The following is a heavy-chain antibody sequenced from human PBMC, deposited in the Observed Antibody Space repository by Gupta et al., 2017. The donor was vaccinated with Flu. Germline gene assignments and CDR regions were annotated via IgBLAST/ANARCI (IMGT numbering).Heavy chain of an antibody. D-gene: IGHD6-13*01. CDR3: SSTSIASAGTGH. CDR2: IRSNTYGETT. V-gene: IGHV3-49*04. Sequence: EVQLVESGGGLVQPGRSLRLSCTASGFTFGDYIMSWVRQAPGKGLEWVGFIRSNTYGETTEYAASVKGRFTISRDDSKSIAYLQMNSLKAEDTAVYYCSSTSIASAGTGHWGQGTLVTVSS. J-gene: IGHJ4*02. CDR1: GFTFGDYI.